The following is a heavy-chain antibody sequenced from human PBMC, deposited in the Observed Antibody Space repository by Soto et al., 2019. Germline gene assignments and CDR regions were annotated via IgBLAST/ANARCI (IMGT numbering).Heavy chain of an antibody. CDR1: GFTFDDYA. Sequence: EVQLVESGGGLVQPGRSLRLSCAASGFTFDDYAMHWVRQAPGKGLEWVSGISWNSGSIGYADSVKGRFTISRDNAKNALYLQMNSLRAEDTALYYGAKDGEYDLWSGYYFDYWGQGTLVTVAS. J-gene: IGHJ4*02. V-gene: IGHV3-9*01. CDR2: ISWNSGSI. D-gene: IGHD3-3*01. CDR3: AKDGEYDLWSGYYFDY.